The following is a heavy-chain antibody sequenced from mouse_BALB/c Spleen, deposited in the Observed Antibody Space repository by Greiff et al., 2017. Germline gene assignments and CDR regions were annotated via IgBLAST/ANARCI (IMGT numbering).Heavy chain of an antibody. CDR2: INPDSSTI. Sequence: EVKVVESGGGLVQPGGSLKLSCAASGFDFSRYWMSWVRQAPGKGLEWIGEINPDSSTINYTPSLKDKFIISRDNAKNTLYLQMSKVRSEDTALYYCARPKGQGYDYDWFAYWGQGTLVTVSA. D-gene: IGHD2-4*01. CDR1: GFDFSRYW. CDR3: ARPKGQGYDYDWFAY. J-gene: IGHJ3*01. V-gene: IGHV4-1*02.